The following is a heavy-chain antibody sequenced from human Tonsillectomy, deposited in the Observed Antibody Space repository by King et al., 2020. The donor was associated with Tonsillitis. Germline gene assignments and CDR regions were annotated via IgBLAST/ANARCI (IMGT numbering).Heavy chain of an antibody. Sequence: LQLQESGPGLVKPSETLSLTCTVSGGSISSSSYYWGWIRQPPGKGLEWIGSIYYSGSTDYNPSLKSRVTISVDTSKNQFSLKLSSVTAADTAVYYCAIIAAAGTSTTDDDYWGQGTLVTVSS. CDR1: GGSISSSSYY. V-gene: IGHV4-39*07. CDR2: IYYSGST. D-gene: IGHD6-13*01. CDR3: AIIAAAGTSTTDDDY. J-gene: IGHJ4*02.